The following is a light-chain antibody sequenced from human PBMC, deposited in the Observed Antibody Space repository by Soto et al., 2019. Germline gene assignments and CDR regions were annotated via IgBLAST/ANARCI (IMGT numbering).Light chain of an antibody. V-gene: IGKV1-33*01. CDR3: QHYDNLPLT. J-gene: IGKJ4*01. CDR2: DAS. CDR1: QDIGGR. Sequence: DIQMTQSPSSVSASGGDRITITCRASQDIGGRLAWFQQKPGKAPQYLIFDASNLERGVPSRFSGSGSRTHFSLSINNLQPEDVGTYFCQHYDNLPLTFGGGTKVDIK.